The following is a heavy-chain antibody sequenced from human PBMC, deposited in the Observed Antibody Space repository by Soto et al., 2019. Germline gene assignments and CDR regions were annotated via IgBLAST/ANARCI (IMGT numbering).Heavy chain of an antibody. D-gene: IGHD3-22*01. Sequence: SETLSLTCTVSGGSISSYYWNWIRQPPGKGLEWIGYIYSSGYTNYNPSLKTRVTMSVGTSKNQFSLKLSSASAADSAIYYCARGSSNDRSFGFDYWGQGTLVTVSS. CDR2: IYSSGYT. V-gene: IGHV4-59*01. CDR1: GGSISSYY. J-gene: IGHJ4*02. CDR3: ARGSSNDRSFGFDY.